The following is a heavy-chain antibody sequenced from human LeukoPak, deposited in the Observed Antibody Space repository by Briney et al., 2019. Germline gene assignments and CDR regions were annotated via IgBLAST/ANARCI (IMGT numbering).Heavy chain of an antibody. J-gene: IGHJ4*02. Sequence: GGSLRLSCAASGFTFSSYAMSWVRQAPGKGLEWVSGISGSGDNTYYADSVKGRFTISRDNSKNTLYVQVNSMGTEDTAAYYCAKGSYYDSSGSFYFDYWGQGTLVTVSS. CDR3: AKGSYYDSSGSFYFDY. CDR2: ISGSGDNT. CDR1: GFTFSSYA. D-gene: IGHD3-22*01. V-gene: IGHV3-23*01.